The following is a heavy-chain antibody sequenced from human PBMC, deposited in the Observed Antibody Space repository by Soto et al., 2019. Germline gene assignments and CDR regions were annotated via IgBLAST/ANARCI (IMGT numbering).Heavy chain of an antibody. D-gene: IGHD3-3*01. CDR2: IKEDGSDM. V-gene: IGHV3-7*01. Sequence: EVQLVESGGGLVQPGGSLRLSCAASGFTFSSYWMSWVRQAPGKGLEWVANIKEDGSDMYYVDSVKGRFTISRDNAKNSLYLQMNSLRAEVPAVYYCTSEVWVYYDFWSGYSDYWGQGTLVTVSS. J-gene: IGHJ4*02. CDR3: TSEVWVYYDFWSGYSDY. CDR1: GFTFSSYW.